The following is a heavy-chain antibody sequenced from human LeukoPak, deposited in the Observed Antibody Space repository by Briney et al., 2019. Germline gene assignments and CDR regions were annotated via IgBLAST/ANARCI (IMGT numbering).Heavy chain of an antibody. CDR3: AKAPVTSCRGAYCYPFDS. J-gene: IGHJ4*02. Sequence: GGSLRLSCAASGFTLSTYAMSWVRQTPGKGLEWVAATSSSDAGTYHADSVRSRFTISRDNSKNTLYLQMNSLRAEDAAVYFCAKAPVTSCRGAYCYPFDSWGQGTLVTVSS. V-gene: IGHV3-23*01. CDR1: GFTLSTYA. D-gene: IGHD2-21*01. CDR2: TSSSDAGT.